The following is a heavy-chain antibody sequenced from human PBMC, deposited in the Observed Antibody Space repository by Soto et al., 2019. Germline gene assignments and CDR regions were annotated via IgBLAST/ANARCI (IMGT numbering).Heavy chain of an antibody. V-gene: IGHV4-30-4*01. D-gene: IGHD2-21*02. CDR1: GGSISSGDYY. Sequence: SETLSLTCTVSGGSISSGDYYWSWIRQPPGKGLEWIGYIYYSGSTYYNPSLKSRVTISVDTSKNQFSLKLSSVTAADTAVYYCARGSTVVTAHEYFQHWGQGTLVTASS. J-gene: IGHJ1*01. CDR2: IYYSGST. CDR3: ARGSTVVTAHEYFQH.